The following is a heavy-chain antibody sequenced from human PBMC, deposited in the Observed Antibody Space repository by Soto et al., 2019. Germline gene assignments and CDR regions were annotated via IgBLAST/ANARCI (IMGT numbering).Heavy chain of an antibody. D-gene: IGHD6-19*01. V-gene: IGHV3-15*01. Sequence: EVQLVESGGDLVQPGGSLRLSCAVSGFTFTNAWMSWVRQAPGKGLEWIGRIKSKTDGETTDDAAPRKGRFTSSRYESQYTLYLQMNSLKTEATALYDCTTLGGYASGWTYYSYVNVWGNGTTVTVSS. CDR2: IKSKTDGETT. CDR3: TTLGGYASGWTYYSYVNV. J-gene: IGHJ6*03. CDR1: GFTFTNAW.